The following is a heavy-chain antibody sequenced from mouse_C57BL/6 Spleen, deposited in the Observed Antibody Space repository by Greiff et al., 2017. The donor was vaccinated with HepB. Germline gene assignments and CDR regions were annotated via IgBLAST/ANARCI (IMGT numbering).Heavy chain of an antibody. J-gene: IGHJ4*01. D-gene: IGHD2-1*01. CDR2: IHPNSGST. CDR1: GYTFTSYW. Sequence: QVQLQQSGAELVKPGASVKLSCKASGYTFTSYWMHWVKQRPGQGLEWIGMIHPNSGSTNYNEKFKSKATLTVDKSSSTAYMQLSSLTSEDSAVYYCARERCMGNYERSRYYAMDYWGQGTSVTVSS. V-gene: IGHV1-64*01. CDR3: ARERCMGNYERSRYYAMDY.